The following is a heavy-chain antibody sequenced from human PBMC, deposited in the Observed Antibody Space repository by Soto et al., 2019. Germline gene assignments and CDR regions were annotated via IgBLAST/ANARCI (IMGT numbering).Heavy chain of an antibody. V-gene: IGHV1-8*01. CDR1: GYTFTSYD. CDR2: MNPNSGNT. Sequence: ASVKVSCKASGYTFTSYDINWVRQATGQGLEWMGWMNPNSGNTGYAQKFEGRVTMTRTTSISTAYMELSSLKSDDTAIYYCAGDRLRGYDSSGFYSWGQGTMVTVSS. D-gene: IGHD3-22*01. J-gene: IGHJ4*02. CDR3: AGDRLRGYDSSGFYS.